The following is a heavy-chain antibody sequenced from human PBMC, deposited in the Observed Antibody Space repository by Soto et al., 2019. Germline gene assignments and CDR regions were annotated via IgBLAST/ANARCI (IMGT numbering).Heavy chain of an antibody. CDR2: ISWNSGSI. J-gene: IGHJ5*02. V-gene: IGHV3-9*01. Sequence: EVQLVESGGGLVQPGRSLRLSCAASGFTFDDYAMHWVRQAPGKGLEWVSGISWNSGSIGYADYVKGRFTISRDNAKNSLYLQMNSLRAEDTALYYCAKDYCSGGSCHLGWFDPWGQGTLVTVSS. CDR1: GFTFDDYA. CDR3: AKDYCSGGSCHLGWFDP. D-gene: IGHD2-15*01.